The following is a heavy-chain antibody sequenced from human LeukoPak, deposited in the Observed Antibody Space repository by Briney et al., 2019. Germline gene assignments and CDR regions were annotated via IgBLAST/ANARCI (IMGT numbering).Heavy chain of an antibody. D-gene: IGHD3-3*01. J-gene: IGHJ5*02. CDR3: ARGKHDFWSGYPYVQGFDP. CDR1: GFTFSSYA. CDR2: ISGSGGST. Sequence: PGGSLRLSCAASGFTFSSYAMSWVRQAPGKGLEWVSAISGSGGSTYYADSVKGRFTISRHNSKNTLYLQMNSLRAEDTAVYYCARGKHDFWSGYPYVQGFDPWGQGTLVTVSS. V-gene: IGHV3-23*01.